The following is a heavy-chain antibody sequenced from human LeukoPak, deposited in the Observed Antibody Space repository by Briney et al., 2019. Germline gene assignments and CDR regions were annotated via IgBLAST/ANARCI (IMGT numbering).Heavy chain of an antibody. J-gene: IGHJ4*02. CDR1: GFMFSRYW. Sequence: GGSLRLSCAASGFMFSRYWMHWVRQAPGKGLVWVSRINSDGTSTAYAASVKGRFTISRDNGENTLYLQMNSLRPEDTAVYYCARVATTVTTTDYWGQGTLVTVSS. CDR2: INSDGTST. CDR3: ARVATTVTTTDY. V-gene: IGHV3-74*01. D-gene: IGHD4-17*01.